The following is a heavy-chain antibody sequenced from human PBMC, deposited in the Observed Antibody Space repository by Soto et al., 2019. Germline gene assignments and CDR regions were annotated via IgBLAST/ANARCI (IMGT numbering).Heavy chain of an antibody. Sequence: QTWGSLRLSCAASGFTFSSYWMHWVRQAPGKGLVWVSRINSDGSSTSYADSVKGRFTISRDNAKNTLYLQMNSLRAEDTAVYYCARDQRLGYYYYGMDVWGQGTTVTVSS. V-gene: IGHV3-74*01. CDR2: INSDGSST. CDR3: ARDQRLGYYYYGMDV. D-gene: IGHD5-12*01. CDR1: GFTFSSYW. J-gene: IGHJ6*02.